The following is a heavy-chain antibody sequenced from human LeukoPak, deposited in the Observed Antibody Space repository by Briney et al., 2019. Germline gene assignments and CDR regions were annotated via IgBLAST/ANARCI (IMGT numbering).Heavy chain of an antibody. J-gene: IGHJ4*02. V-gene: IGHV3-9*01. CDR3: AKDIGTVDCVWGSYRYFPIAFDY. Sequence: PGRSLRLSCAASGFTFDDYAMHWVRQAPGKGLEWVSGISWNSGSIGYADSVKGRFTISRDNAKNSLYLQMNSLRAEDTALYYCAKDIGTVDCVWGSYRYFPIAFDYWGQGTLVTVSS. CDR1: GFTFDDYA. D-gene: IGHD3-16*02. CDR2: ISWNSGSI.